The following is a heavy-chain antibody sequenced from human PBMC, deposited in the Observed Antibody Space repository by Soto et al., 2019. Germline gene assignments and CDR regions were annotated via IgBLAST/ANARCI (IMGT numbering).Heavy chain of an antibody. Sequence: QVQLVQSGAEVKKPGSSVKVSCKASGGTFSSYSINCVRQAPGQGLEWMGEIIPIFGTANYAQKFQGRVTITADESTSTAYMELSSLRSEDTAVYYCARDGGRHSGGIDYWCQGTLVTGSS. J-gene: IGHJ4*02. CDR1: GGTFSSYS. D-gene: IGHD2-15*01. CDR3: ARDGGRHSGGIDY. V-gene: IGHV1-69*01. CDR2: IIPIFGTA.